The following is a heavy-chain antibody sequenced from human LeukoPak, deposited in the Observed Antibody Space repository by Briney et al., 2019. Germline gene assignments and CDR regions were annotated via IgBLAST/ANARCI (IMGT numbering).Heavy chain of an antibody. Sequence: ASVKVSCKASGGTFSSYAISWVRQAPGQGLEWMGGIIPIFGTANYAQKFQGRATITADESTSTAYMELSSLRSEDTAVYYCAREGGTTFGGVIVIPSKNYFDYWGQGTLVTVSS. D-gene: IGHD3-16*02. V-gene: IGHV1-69*13. CDR3: AREGGTTFGGVIVIPSKNYFDY. CDR1: GGTFSSYA. J-gene: IGHJ4*02. CDR2: IIPIFGTA.